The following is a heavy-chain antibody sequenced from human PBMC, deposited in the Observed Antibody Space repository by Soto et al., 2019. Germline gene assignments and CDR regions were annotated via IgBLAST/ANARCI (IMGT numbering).Heavy chain of an antibody. Sequence: QVTLKESGPVLVKPTETLTLTCSVSGVSLSTVRMGVSWIRQPPGKALEWLAHIYSNDEKSYSTSLKSRLTISKDTSKSQVVLTMTNMDPVDTATYSCARIRAGYNVDYWSQGTLVTVSS. J-gene: IGHJ4*02. D-gene: IGHD5-12*01. CDR3: ARIRAGYNVDY. CDR1: GVSLSTVRMG. V-gene: IGHV2-26*01. CDR2: IYSNDEK.